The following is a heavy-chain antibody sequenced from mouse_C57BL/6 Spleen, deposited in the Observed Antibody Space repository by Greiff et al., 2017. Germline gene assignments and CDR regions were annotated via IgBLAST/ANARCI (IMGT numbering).Heavy chain of an antibody. D-gene: IGHD4-1*01. CDR3: ARETAYYFDY. CDR2: IRNKANGYTT. CDR1: GFTFTDYY. V-gene: IGHV7-3*01. Sequence: DVMLVESGGGLVQPGGSLSLSCAASGFTFTDYYMSWVRQPPGKALEWLGFIRNKANGYTTEYSASVKGRFTISRDNSQSILYLQMNALRAEDSATYYCARETAYYFDYWGQGTTLTVSS. J-gene: IGHJ2*01.